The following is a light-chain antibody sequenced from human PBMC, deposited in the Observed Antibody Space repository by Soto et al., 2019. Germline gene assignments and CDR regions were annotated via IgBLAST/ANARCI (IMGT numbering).Light chain of an antibody. CDR2: EVS. CDR3: CSYAGSSPWV. V-gene: IGLV2-23*02. CDR1: SSDVGSYNL. J-gene: IGLJ7*01. Sequence: QSVLTQPASVSGSPGQSITISCTGTSSDVGSYNLFSWYQQHPGKAPKLMIYEVSKRPSGVSNRFSGSKSGNTASLTISGLQAEDEADYYCCSYAGSSPWVFGGGTQLTVL.